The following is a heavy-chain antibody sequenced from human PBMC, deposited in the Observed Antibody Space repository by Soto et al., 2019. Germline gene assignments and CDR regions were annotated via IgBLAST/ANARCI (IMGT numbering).Heavy chain of an antibody. Sequence: QITLKESGPTLVKPTQTLTLTCTFSGLSLSTSGVGVGWIRQPPGKALEWLALIYWDDDKRYTPSLRSRLTISXDTSKNQVVLTMTNMDPVDTATYYCALSKGYCTNGVCYFDYWGQGTLVTVSS. CDR2: IYWDDDK. CDR1: GLSLSTSGVG. CDR3: ALSKGYCTNGVCYFDY. J-gene: IGHJ4*02. V-gene: IGHV2-5*02. D-gene: IGHD2-8*01.